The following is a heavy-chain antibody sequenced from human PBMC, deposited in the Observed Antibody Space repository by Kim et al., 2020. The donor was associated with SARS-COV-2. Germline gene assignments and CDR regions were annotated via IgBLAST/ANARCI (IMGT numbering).Heavy chain of an antibody. Sequence: SETLSLTCTVSGGSISSYYWSWIRQPPGKGLEWIGYIYYSVSTNYNPSLKSRVTISVDTSKNQFSLKLSSVTAADTAGYYCARGEGDYEDSSGYPWGQGTLVNVSS. D-gene: IGHD3-22*01. CDR2: IYYSVST. CDR3: ARGEGDYEDSSGYP. J-gene: IGHJ5*02. V-gene: IGHV4-59*08. CDR1: GGSISSYY.